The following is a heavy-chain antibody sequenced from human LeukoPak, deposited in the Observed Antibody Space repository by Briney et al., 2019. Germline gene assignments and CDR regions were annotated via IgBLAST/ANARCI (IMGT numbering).Heavy chain of an antibody. D-gene: IGHD2-21*02. J-gene: IGHJ6*02. V-gene: IGHV3-48*01. CDR1: GFTFSSYS. CDR2: ISSSSSTI. Sequence: PGGSLRLSCAASGFTFSSYSMNWVRQAPGKGLEWVSYISSSSSTIYYADSVKGRFTISRDNAKNSLYLQMNSLRAEDTAVYYCARDHFDRAMGGDYDYYYYYGMDVWGQGTTVTVSS. CDR3: ARDHFDRAMGGDYDYYYYYGMDV.